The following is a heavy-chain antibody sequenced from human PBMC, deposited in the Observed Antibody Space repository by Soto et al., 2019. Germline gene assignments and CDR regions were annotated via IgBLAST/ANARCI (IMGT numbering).Heavy chain of an antibody. D-gene: IGHD3-16*01. V-gene: IGHV2-5*02. CDR3: AHKGGGDRILDY. Sequence: QITLKESGPTLVKPTQTLTLTCTFSGFSLSTSGVGVGWIRQPPGKALEWLALIYWDDAKHYSPSLTSRLTITKDTAKNQVVLIMTNMDPLDTATYYCAHKGGGDRILDYWGQGTLVTVSS. J-gene: IGHJ4*02. CDR2: IYWDDAK. CDR1: GFSLSTSGVG.